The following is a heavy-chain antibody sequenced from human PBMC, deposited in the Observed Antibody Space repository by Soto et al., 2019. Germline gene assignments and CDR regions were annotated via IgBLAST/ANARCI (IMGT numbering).Heavy chain of an antibody. J-gene: IGHJ6*03. CDR2: IWYDGSNK. CDR1: GFTFSSYG. Sequence: GGSLRLSCAASGFTFSSYGMHWVRQAPGKGLEWVAVIWYDGSNKYYADSVKGRFTISRDNSKNTLYLQMNSLRAEDTAVYYCARAGFSPYYYYMDVWGKGTTVTVSS. CDR3: ARAGFSPYYYYMDV. V-gene: IGHV3-33*01.